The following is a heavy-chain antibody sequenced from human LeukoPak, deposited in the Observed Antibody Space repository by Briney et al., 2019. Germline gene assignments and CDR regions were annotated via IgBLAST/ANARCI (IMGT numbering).Heavy chain of an antibody. D-gene: IGHD3-16*02. J-gene: IGHJ3*02. V-gene: IGHV3-7*03. Sequence: GGSLRLSCAASGFTFSSYWMSWVRQAPGKGLEWVANIKQDGSEKYYVDSVKGRFTISRDNSKNTLYLQMNSLRAEDTAVYYCARDADVLRLGELSFAFDIWGQGTMVTVSS. CDR3: ARDADVLRLGELSFAFDI. CDR2: IKQDGSEK. CDR1: GFTFSSYW.